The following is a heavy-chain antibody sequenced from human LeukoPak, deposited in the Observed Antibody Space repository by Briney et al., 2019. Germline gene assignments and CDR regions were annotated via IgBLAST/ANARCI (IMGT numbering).Heavy chain of an antibody. J-gene: IGHJ4*02. CDR3: ARGKKWELYFDY. CDR2: IYTSGST. CDR1: GGSISSSSYY. V-gene: IGHV4-61*02. D-gene: IGHD1-26*01. Sequence: SETLSLTCTVSGGSISSSSYYWSWIRQPAGKGLEWIGRIYTSGSTNYNPSLKSRVTMSVGTSKNQFSLKLSSVTAADTAVYYCARGKKWELYFDYWGQGTLVTVSS.